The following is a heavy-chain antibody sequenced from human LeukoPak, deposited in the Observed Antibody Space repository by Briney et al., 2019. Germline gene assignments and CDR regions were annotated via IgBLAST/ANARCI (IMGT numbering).Heavy chain of an antibody. CDR2: IYYSGST. J-gene: IGHJ3*02. V-gene: IGHV4-39*07. D-gene: IGHD6-19*01. Sequence: SETLSLTCTVSGGPISSSSYYWGWIRQPPGKGLEWIGSIYYSGSTYYNPSLKSRVTVSVDTSKNQFSLKLSSVTAADTAVYYCAREYSSGWSVNAFDIWGQGTMVTVSS. CDR1: GGPISSSSYY. CDR3: AREYSSGWSVNAFDI.